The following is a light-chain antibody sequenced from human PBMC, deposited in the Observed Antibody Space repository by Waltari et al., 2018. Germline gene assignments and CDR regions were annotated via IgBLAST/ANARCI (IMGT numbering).Light chain of an antibody. CDR1: RSDGGGYNY. CDR2: EVS. CDR3: SSYAGSNDYV. J-gene: IGLJ1*01. V-gene: IGLV2-8*01. Sequence: QSALTQPPSASGSPGQSVTLSCTGTRSDGGGYNYVSWYQQHPGKAPKLMIYEVSKRPSGVPDRFSGSKSGNTASLTVSGLQAEDEADYYCSSYAGSNDYVFGTGTKVTVL.